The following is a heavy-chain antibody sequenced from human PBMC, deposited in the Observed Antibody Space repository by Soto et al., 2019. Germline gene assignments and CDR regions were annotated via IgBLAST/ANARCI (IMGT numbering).Heavy chain of an antibody. CDR2: ISWNSGSI. V-gene: IGHV3-9*01. CDR3: AKDTHSSGWPSVSYFDY. D-gene: IGHD6-19*01. Sequence: EVQLVESGGGLVQPGRSLRLSCAASGFTFDDYAMHWVRQAPGKGLEWVSGISWNSGSIGYADSVKGRFTISRDNAKNSLYLQMNSLRAEDTALYYCAKDTHSSGWPSVSYFDYWGQGTLVTVSS. CDR1: GFTFDDYA. J-gene: IGHJ4*02.